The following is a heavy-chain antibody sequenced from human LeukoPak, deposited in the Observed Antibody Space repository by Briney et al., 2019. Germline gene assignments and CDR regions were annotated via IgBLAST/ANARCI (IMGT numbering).Heavy chain of an antibody. J-gene: IGHJ4*02. D-gene: IGHD2-2*01. CDR1: GGSISSYY. CDR3: ARLSSYQLLFN. Sequence: KTSETLSLTCTVSGGSISSYYWSWIRQPPGKGLEWIGYIYYSGSTNYNPSLKSRVTISVDTSKNQFSLKLISVTAADTAVYYCARLSSYQLLFNWGQGTLVTVSS. V-gene: IGHV4-59*01. CDR2: IYYSGST.